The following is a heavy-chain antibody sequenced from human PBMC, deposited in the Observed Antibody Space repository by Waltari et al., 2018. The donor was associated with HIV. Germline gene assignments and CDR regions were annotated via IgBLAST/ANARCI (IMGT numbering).Heavy chain of an antibody. D-gene: IGHD4-17*01. CDR3: ARGPGPSTVTAPGWYFDL. Sequence: QVQLQQWGSGLLKPSETLSRTCAVYGGSFSGYYWSWIRQPPGKGLEWIGEINHNRVASSHPSLRNRVIMSLDTANNQFSRKLDSLTAADTALYYCARGPGPSTVTAPGWYFDLWGRGTLVIVSS. J-gene: IGHJ2*01. CDR2: INHNRVA. CDR1: GGSFSGYY. V-gene: IGHV4-34*01.